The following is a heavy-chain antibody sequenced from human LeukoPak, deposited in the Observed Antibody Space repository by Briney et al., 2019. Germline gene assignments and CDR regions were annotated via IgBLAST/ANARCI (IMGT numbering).Heavy chain of an antibody. V-gene: IGHV3-23*01. J-gene: IGHJ4*02. Sequence: PGGSLRLSCVASGFTFSRHPMSWVRQAPGNGLELVSAINERGDITKYADSVMRRFTISRDSSKNTLYLQMNSLRAEDTAVYYCARGDDISPGLILEYWGRETLVTVSS. CDR2: INERGDIT. CDR1: GFTFSRHP. D-gene: IGHD3-9*01. CDR3: ARGDDISPGLILEY.